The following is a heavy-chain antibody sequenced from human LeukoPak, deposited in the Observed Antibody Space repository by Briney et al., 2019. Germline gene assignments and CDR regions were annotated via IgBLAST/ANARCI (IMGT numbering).Heavy chain of an antibody. Sequence: SQTLSLTCAISGVSVSSKSATWNWIRQSPSRSLGWLGRTYYRSKWYNDYALSVKSRITINPHTSKNQFSLQLISVTPDDTAVYYCARDSTGGYELHYWGQGTLVTVSS. V-gene: IGHV6-1*01. J-gene: IGHJ4*02. CDR2: TYYRSKWYN. CDR1: GVSVSSKSAT. D-gene: IGHD5-12*01. CDR3: ARDSTGGYELHY.